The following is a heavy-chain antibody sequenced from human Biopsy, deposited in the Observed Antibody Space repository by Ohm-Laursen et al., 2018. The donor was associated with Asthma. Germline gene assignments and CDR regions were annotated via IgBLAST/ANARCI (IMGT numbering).Heavy chain of an antibody. D-gene: IGHD1-14*01. CDR3: ASDLPKAYVRYHFQF. V-gene: IGHV1-24*01. J-gene: IGHJ4*02. CDR1: GYSLTDLS. CDR2: HDHEEGGT. Sequence: ASVKVSCKISGYSLTDLSMHWVRQAPGQGLEWMGGHDHEEGGTVNARRFQGRVTMTEDTSTDTAYMELSSLNSDDTAVYYSASDLPKAYVRYHFQFWGQGTLVTVSS.